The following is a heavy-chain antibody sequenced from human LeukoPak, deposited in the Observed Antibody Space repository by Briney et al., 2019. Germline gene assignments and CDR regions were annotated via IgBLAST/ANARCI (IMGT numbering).Heavy chain of an antibody. J-gene: IGHJ4*02. CDR2: ISYDGSNK. V-gene: IGHV3-30*04. CDR3: AKDRGYDSSGYYDTTYFDY. Sequence: GGSLRLSCAASGFTFSSYAMHWVRQAPGKGLEWVAVISYDGSNKYYADSVKGRFTISRDNSKNTLYLQMNSLRAEDTAVYYCAKDRGYDSSGYYDTTYFDYWGQGTLVTVSS. CDR1: GFTFSSYA. D-gene: IGHD3-22*01.